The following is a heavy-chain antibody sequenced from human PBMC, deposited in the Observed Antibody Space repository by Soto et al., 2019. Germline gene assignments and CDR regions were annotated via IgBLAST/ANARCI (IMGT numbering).Heavy chain of an antibody. CDR1: GGTFSSYA. J-gene: IGHJ6*02. D-gene: IGHD2-2*01. CDR3: ASSQGTSTSLEIYYYYFDGMDV. V-gene: IGHV1-69*01. Sequence: QVQLVQSGAEVKKPGSSVKVSCKASGGTFSSYAISWVRQAPGQGLEWKGGIIPISGTANYAQEFQGRVTYTVDESTSTAYMELSSLRSEDTAVYYCASSQGTSTSLEIYYYYFDGMDVWGQGTRVT. CDR2: IIPISGTA.